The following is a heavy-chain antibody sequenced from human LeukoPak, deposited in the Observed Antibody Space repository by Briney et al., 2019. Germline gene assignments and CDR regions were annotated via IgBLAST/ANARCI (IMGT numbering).Heavy chain of an antibody. Sequence: PGGSLRLSCAASGFTFSSYEMNWVRQAPGKGLEWVSFISSSGTTIYYADSVKGRFTISRDNAKNSLYLQMNSLRAEDTAVYYCARNPPPLGAFYYGSGSYFYYWGQGTLVTVSP. CDR3: ARNPPPLGAFYYGSGSYFYY. CDR1: GFTFSSYE. D-gene: IGHD3-10*01. CDR2: ISSSGTTI. J-gene: IGHJ4*02. V-gene: IGHV3-48*03.